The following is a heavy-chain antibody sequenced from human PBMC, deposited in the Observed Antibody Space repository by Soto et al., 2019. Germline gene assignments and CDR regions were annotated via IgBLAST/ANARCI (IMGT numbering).Heavy chain of an antibody. CDR3: ARVGPDDAFDI. Sequence: NPSATLSLTCTVSGGSTSSYYWSWIRQPPGKGLEWIGYIYYSGSTNYNPSLKSRVTISVDTSKNQFSLKLSSVTAADTAVYYCARVGPDDAFDIWGQGTMVT. CDR2: IYYSGST. J-gene: IGHJ3*02. CDR1: GGSTSSYY. V-gene: IGHV4-59*01.